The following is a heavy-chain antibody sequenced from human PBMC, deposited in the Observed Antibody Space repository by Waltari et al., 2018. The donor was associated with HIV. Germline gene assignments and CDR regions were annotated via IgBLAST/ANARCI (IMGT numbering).Heavy chain of an antibody. D-gene: IGHD6-13*01. CDR3: AKWGIRYSSSWYYFDS. CDR1: GYTFTSAI. V-gene: IGHV1-3*04. Sequence: QVQLVQSGAEVKRPGASANLSCQASGYTFTSAIIHWLRQGPRQRPEWMGWINTGKGNTKFSQSVQDRITLTTDTSASTVYMELNSLRSEDTALYYCAKWGIRYSSSWYYFDSWGQGTQVTVSS. J-gene: IGHJ4*02. CDR2: INTGKGNT.